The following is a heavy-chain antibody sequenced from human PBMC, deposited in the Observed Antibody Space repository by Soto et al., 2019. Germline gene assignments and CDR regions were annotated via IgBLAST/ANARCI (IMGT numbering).Heavy chain of an antibody. CDR1: GFTFSDYP. CDR3: ARETPSFDS. Sequence: GGPLRLSCPASGFTFSDYPMNWVRQAPGKGLEWVSSIRTISSAIYFADSVRGRFTISRDNARNSLYLQMTSLRDEDTAVYYCARETPSFDSWGQGTLVTVSS. CDR2: IRTISSAI. D-gene: IGHD2-15*01. J-gene: IGHJ4*02. V-gene: IGHV3-48*02.